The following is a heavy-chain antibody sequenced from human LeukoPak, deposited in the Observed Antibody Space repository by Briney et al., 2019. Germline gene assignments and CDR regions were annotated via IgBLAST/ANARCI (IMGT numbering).Heavy chain of an antibody. Sequence: PGGSLRLSCAASGFTFSTYAVNWVRQAPGKGLEWVSTISGSGGSTYYADSVKGRFTISRDNSKNSLYLQMNSLRAEDTAVYYCAKDKAQKRSRAVAGSSSDYWGQGTLVTVSS. CDR3: AKDKAQKRSRAVAGSSSDY. J-gene: IGHJ4*02. CDR2: ISGSGGST. V-gene: IGHV3-23*01. CDR1: GFTFSTYA. D-gene: IGHD6-19*01.